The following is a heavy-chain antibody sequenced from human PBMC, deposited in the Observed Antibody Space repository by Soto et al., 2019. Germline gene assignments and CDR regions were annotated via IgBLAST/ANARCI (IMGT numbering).Heavy chain of an antibody. D-gene: IGHD5-18*01. J-gene: IGHJ4*02. CDR2: IYYSGST. Sequence: SETLSLTCTVSGGSISSGGYYWSWIRQHPGKGLEWIGYIYYSGSTYYNPSLKGRVTISVDTSKNQFSLKLSSVTAADTAVYYCARWDRGSLGYYYFVYWDQETLVTVSS. CDR3: ARWDRGSLGYYYFVY. CDR1: GGSISSGGYY. V-gene: IGHV4-31*03.